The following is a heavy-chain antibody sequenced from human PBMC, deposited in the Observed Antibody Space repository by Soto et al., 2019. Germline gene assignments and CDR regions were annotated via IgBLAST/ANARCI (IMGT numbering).Heavy chain of an antibody. J-gene: IGHJ4*02. CDR2: ISVHNGNT. D-gene: IGHD3-22*01. V-gene: IGHV1-18*01. Sequence: ASVKVSCKASGYSFSSYGITWVRQAPGQGLEWMGWISVHNGNTHSAKKFEDRVTMTTDTSTTTAYMELRSLRSGDTAVYYCARVPGPGLNYDKSGYKAVFDSWGQGTLVTVSS. CDR1: GYSFSSYG. CDR3: ARVPGPGLNYDKSGYKAVFDS.